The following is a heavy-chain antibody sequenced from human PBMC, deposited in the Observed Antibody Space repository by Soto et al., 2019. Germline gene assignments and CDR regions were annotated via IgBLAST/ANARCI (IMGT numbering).Heavy chain of an antibody. V-gene: IGHV1-2*02. Sequence: QVQLVQSGAEVKKPGASVKVSCKASGYTFTGYYMHWVRQAPGQGLEWMGWINPNSGGTNYAQKFQGRVTMTRDTYISTAYMELSRLRSDDTAVYYCARAEAAAGSGWLTPGYWGQGTLVTVSS. CDR1: GYTFTGYY. J-gene: IGHJ4*02. CDR3: ARAEAAAGSGWLTPGY. D-gene: IGHD6-13*01. CDR2: INPNSGGT.